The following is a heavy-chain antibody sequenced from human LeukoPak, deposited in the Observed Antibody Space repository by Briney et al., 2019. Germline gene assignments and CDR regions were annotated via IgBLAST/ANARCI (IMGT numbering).Heavy chain of an antibody. V-gene: IGHV3-23*01. CDR2: ISGGGCST. J-gene: IGHJ5*02. CDR3: AKGSGINHYHWIDP. CDR1: EFTFSNYA. Sequence: GGSLRLSCAASEFTFSNYAMNWVRQAPGKGLEWASGISGGGCSTYYADSVKGRFTISRDNSKNTLYLQMDSLRAEDTALYYCAKGSGINHYHWIDPWGQGTLVTVSS. D-gene: IGHD1-14*01.